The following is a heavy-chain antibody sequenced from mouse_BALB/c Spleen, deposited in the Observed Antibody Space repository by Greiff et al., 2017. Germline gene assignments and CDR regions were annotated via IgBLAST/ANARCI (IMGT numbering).Heavy chain of an antibody. CDR2: IWRGGST. J-gene: IGHJ1*01. Sequence: QVQLQQSGPSLVQPSQSLSITCTVSGFSLTSYGVHWVRQSPGKGLEWLGVIWRGGSTDYNAAFMSRLSITKDNSKSQVFFKMNSLQADDTAIYYCAKEGGYGKGYFDVWGAGTTVTVSS. CDR3: AKEGGYGKGYFDV. V-gene: IGHV2-5-1*01. CDR1: GFSLTSYG. D-gene: IGHD2-1*01.